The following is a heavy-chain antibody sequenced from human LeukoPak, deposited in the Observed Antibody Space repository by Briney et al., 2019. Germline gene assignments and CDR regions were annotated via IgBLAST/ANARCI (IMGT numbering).Heavy chain of an antibody. CDR1: GYTFTSYD. V-gene: IGHV1-8*01. Sequence: ASVKVSCKASGYTFTSYDINWVRQATGQGLEWMGWMNPNSGNTGYAQKFQGRVTMTRNTSISTAYMELSSLRSEDTAVYYCARGVTGGYYRYYYGMDVWGQGTTVTVSS. D-gene: IGHD3-3*01. CDR2: MNPNSGNT. CDR3: ARGVTGGYYRYYYGMDV. J-gene: IGHJ6*02.